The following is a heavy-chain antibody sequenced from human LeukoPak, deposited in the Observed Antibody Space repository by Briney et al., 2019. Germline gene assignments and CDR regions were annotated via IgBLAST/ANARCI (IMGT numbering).Heavy chain of an antibody. Sequence: GGSLRLSCAASGFSFNGYAMTWVRQAPGKGLEWVSAISGSGGSTYYADSVKGRFTISRDNSKNTQYLQINSLRGEDTAVYYCAKGKYSSGGVPDYWGQGTLVTVSS. J-gene: IGHJ4*02. V-gene: IGHV3-23*01. CDR3: AKGKYSSGGVPDY. CDR2: ISGSGGST. D-gene: IGHD6-19*01. CDR1: GFSFNGYA.